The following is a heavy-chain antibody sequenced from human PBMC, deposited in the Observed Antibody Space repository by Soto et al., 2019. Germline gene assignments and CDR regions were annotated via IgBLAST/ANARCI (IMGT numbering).Heavy chain of an antibody. CDR1: GFTFSSYG. V-gene: IGHV3-33*01. Sequence: GGSLRLSCAASGFTFSSYGMHWVRQAPGKGLEWVAVIWYDGSNKYYADSVKGRFTISRDNSKNTLYLQMNSLRAEDTAVYYCARDRPRHTYYDFWSGYYPFDPWGQGTLVTVSS. J-gene: IGHJ5*02. CDR2: IWYDGSNK. CDR3: ARDRPRHTYYDFWSGYYPFDP. D-gene: IGHD3-3*01.